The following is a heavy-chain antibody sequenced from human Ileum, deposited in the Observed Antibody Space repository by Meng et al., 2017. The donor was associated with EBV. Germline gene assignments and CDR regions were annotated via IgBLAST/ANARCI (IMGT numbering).Heavy chain of an antibody. Sequence: GQLQESGPRLGRPSGTLSLTCTVSGDSFSGSYWWSWVRQSPEKGLEWIGEVYPSGTPYYNPSLKSRVTISLDKSRNQFSLNLIHVTAADAAVYYCARDAFQYASGIPAHWGQGTLVTVSS. CDR3: ARDAFQYASGIPAH. J-gene: IGHJ4*02. V-gene: IGHV4-4*02. CDR2: VYPSGTP. D-gene: IGHD3-16*01. CDR1: GDSFSGSYW.